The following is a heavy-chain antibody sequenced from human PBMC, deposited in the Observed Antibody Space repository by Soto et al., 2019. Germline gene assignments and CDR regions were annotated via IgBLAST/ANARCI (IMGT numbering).Heavy chain of an antibody. CDR1: GFTFSSYA. J-gene: IGHJ5*02. CDR2: ISGSGGST. Sequence: EVQLLESGGGLVQPGGSLRLSCAASGFTFSSYAMSWVRQAPGKGLEWVSAISGSGGSTYYADSVKGRFTISRDNSKNTLYLQMNSLRAEDTAVYYCAKAIGYCSSTSCYDWFDPWGQGTLVTVSS. D-gene: IGHD2-2*01. CDR3: AKAIGYCSSTSCYDWFDP. V-gene: IGHV3-23*01.